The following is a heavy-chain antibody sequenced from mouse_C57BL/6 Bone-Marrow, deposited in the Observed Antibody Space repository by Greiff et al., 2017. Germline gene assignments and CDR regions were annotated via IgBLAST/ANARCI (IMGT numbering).Heavy chain of an antibody. D-gene: IGHD1-1*01. CDR3: ARSDYYGSSYFAY. V-gene: IGHV1-54*01. Sequence: QVQLQQSGAELVRPGTSVKVSCKASGYAFTNYLIEWVKQRPGQGLEWIGVINPGSGGTNYNEKFKGKATLTADKSSSTAYMQLSSLTSEDSAVYFCARSDYYGSSYFAYWGQGTLTVSA. CDR1: GYAFTNYL. CDR2: INPGSGGT. J-gene: IGHJ3*01.